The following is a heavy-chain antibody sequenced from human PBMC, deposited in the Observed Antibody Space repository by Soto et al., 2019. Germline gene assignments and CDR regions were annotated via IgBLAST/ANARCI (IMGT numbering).Heavy chain of an antibody. J-gene: IGHJ5*02. CDR1: GFTFSSYS. V-gene: IGHV3-21*01. CDR3: AIDIGYCTNGVCPGGWFDP. Sequence: PGGSLRLSCAASGFTFSSYSMNWVRQAPGKGLEWVSSISSSSSYIYYADSVKGRFTISRDNAKNSLYLQMNSLRAEDTAVYYCAIDIGYCTNGVCPGGWFDPWGQGTLVTVSS. CDR2: ISSSSSYI. D-gene: IGHD2-8*01.